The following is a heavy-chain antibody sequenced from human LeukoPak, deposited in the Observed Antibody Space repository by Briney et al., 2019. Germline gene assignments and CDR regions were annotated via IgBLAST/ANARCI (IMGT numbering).Heavy chain of an antibody. CDR3: TTAIDYYDSSGYYYYFDY. D-gene: IGHD3-22*01. Sequence: GGTLRLSCAASGFTFSNAWMSWVRQAPGKGLEWGGRIKSKTDGGTTDYAAPVKGRFTISRDDSKNTLYLQMNILKTADTAVYYCTTAIDYYDSSGYYYYFDYWGQGTLVTVSS. J-gene: IGHJ4*02. CDR2: IKSKTDGGTT. CDR1: GFTFSNAW. V-gene: IGHV3-15*01.